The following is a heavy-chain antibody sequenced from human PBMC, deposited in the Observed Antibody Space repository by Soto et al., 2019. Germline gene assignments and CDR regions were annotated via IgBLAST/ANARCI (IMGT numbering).Heavy chain of an antibody. J-gene: IGHJ5*02. V-gene: IGHV1-8*02. D-gene: IGHD3-10*01. CDR2: MNPNSGNT. CDR3: ARGSTYYYGSGSYYNWFDP. CDR1: GYTFTSYD. Sequence: ASVKVSCKASGYTFTSYDINWVRQATGQGLEWMGWMNPNSGNTGYAQKFQGRVTMTRNTSISTAYMELSSLRSEDTAVYYCARGSTYYYGSGSYYNWFDPWGQGTLVTVSS.